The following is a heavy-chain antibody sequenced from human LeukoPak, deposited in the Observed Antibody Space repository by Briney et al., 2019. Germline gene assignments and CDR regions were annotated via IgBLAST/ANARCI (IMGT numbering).Heavy chain of an antibody. J-gene: IGHJ4*02. CDR3: ARTGSTVTMLYPFDH. D-gene: IGHD4-17*01. CDR1: GGAIRSYY. CDR2: IYYSGST. V-gene: IGHV4-59*01. Sequence: PSETLSLTCTVSGGAIRSYYWSWIRQPPGKGLEWIGYIYYSGSTNYNPSLKSRVRISVDTSKNQFSLKLSSVTAADTAVYYCARTGSTVTMLYPFDHWGQGTLVTVSS.